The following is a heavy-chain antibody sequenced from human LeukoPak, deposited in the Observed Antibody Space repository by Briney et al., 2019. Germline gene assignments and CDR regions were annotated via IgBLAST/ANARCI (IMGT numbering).Heavy chain of an antibody. CDR3: TTDVSDYNDYFDY. CDR1: GFTFSNAW. V-gene: IGHV3-15*01. J-gene: IGHJ4*02. CDR2: IKSKTDGVTT. Sequence: GGSLSLSCAASGFTFSNAWMSWVRQAPGKGMEWVVRIKSKTDGVTTDYAAPVKGRFTISRDDSKNTLYLQMNSLKTEDTAVYYCTTDVSDYNDYFDYGGQGTLVTVSS. D-gene: IGHD4-17*01.